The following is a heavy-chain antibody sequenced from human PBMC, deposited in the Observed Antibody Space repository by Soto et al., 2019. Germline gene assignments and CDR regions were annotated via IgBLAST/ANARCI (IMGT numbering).Heavy chain of an antibody. D-gene: IGHD3-3*01. CDR1: GFTFSSYA. Sequence: GGSLRLSCAASGFTFSSYAVSLVRQAPEKGLERVSAISGSGGSTYYADAVKGRFTISRDNSKNTLYLQINSLRAEDTFVYYCAKDSYRITIFGGVLGYWGQGTLVTVSS. V-gene: IGHV3-23*01. J-gene: IGHJ4*02. CDR3: AKDSYRITIFGGVLGY. CDR2: ISGSGGST.